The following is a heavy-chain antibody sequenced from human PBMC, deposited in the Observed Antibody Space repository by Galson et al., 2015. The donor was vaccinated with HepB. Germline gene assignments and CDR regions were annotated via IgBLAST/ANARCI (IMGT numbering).Heavy chain of an antibody. CDR1: GFTFSSYA. V-gene: IGHV3-30-3*01. J-gene: IGHJ6*02. D-gene: IGHD3-22*01. CDR2: ISYDGSNK. Sequence: SLRLSCAASGFTFSSYAMHWVRQAPGKGLEWVAVISYDGSNKYYADSVKGRFTISRDNSKNTLYLQMNSLRAEDTAVYYCARDSDSSGYYTNYYYGMDVWGQGTTVTVSS. CDR3: ARDSDSSGYYTNYYYGMDV.